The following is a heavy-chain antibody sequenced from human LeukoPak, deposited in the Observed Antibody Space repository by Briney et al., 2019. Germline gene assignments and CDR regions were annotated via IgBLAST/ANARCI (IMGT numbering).Heavy chain of an antibody. V-gene: IGHV4-34*01. CDR3: AREGGVDY. J-gene: IGHJ4*02. Sequence: PSETLSLTCAVYGGSFSGYYWSWIRQPPGKGLEWIGEINHSGSTNYNPSLKSRVTISVDTSKNQFSLKLSSVTAADTAVYYCAREGGVDYWGQRTLVTVSS. D-gene: IGHD1-26*01. CDR2: INHSGST. CDR1: GGSFSGYY.